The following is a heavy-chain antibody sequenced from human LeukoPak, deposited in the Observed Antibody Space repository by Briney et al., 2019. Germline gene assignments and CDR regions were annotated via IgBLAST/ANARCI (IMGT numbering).Heavy chain of an antibody. V-gene: IGHV1-2*02. Sequence: ASVKVSCKASGYTFTGYYMHWVRQAPGQGLEWMGWLNPNSGGTNYAQKFQGRVTMTRDTSISTAYMELSRLRSDDTAVYYCARDLGDYVWGSYRYYWYFDLWGRGTLVTVSS. CDR1: GYTFTGYY. CDR2: LNPNSGGT. D-gene: IGHD3-16*02. J-gene: IGHJ2*01. CDR3: ARDLGDYVWGSYRYYWYFDL.